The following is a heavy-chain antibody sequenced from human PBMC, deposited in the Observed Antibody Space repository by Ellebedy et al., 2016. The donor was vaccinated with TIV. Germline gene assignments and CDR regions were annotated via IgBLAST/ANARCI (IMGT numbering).Heavy chain of an antibody. Sequence: GESLKISCAASGFTVDSTYMTWVRQAPGKGLEWVSIIYTGGYTYYGDSVKGRFTISRDNARNTLYLQMDSMRAEDTDVYYCARDGSSPENSYYYGMDVWGQGTTVTVSS. V-gene: IGHV3-66*01. J-gene: IGHJ6*02. D-gene: IGHD6-6*01. CDR2: IYTGGYT. CDR1: GFTVDSTY. CDR3: ARDGSSPENSYYYGMDV.